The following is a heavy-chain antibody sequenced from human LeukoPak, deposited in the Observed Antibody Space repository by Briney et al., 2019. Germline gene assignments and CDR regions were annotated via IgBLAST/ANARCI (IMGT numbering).Heavy chain of an antibody. CDR1: GGSISSSSYY. CDR3: ARRRRITMIKNDAFDI. V-gene: IGHV4-39*07. D-gene: IGHD3-22*01. CDR2: IYYSGST. J-gene: IGHJ3*02. Sequence: SETLSLTCTVSGGSISSSSYYWGWIRQPPGNGLEWIGSIYYSGSTHYNPSLKSRVTISVDTSKNQFSLKLSSVTAADTAVYYCARRRRITMIKNDAFDIWGQGTMVTVSS.